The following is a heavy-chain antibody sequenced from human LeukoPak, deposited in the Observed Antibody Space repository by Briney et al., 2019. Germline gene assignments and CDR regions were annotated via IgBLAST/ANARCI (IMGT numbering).Heavy chain of an antibody. CDR3: ARGKRYYYDSSGYYSDYYYYGMDV. V-gene: IGHV1-46*01. CDR1: GYTFTSYY. D-gene: IGHD3-22*01. Sequence: ASVKVTCKASGYTFTSYYMHWVRQAPGQGLEWMGIINPSGGSTSYAQKFQGRVTMTRDTSTSTVYMELSSLRSEDTAVYYCARGKRYYYDSSGYYSDYYYYGMDVWGQGTTVTVSS. J-gene: IGHJ6*02. CDR2: INPSGGST.